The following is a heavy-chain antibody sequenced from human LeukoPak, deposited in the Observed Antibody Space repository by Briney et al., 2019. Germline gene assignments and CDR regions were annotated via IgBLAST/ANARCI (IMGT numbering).Heavy chain of an antibody. CDR1: GYTFTSYD. CDR2: ISAYNGNT. Sequence: ASVKVSCKASGYTFTSYDINWVRQAPGQGLERMGWISAYNGNTNYAQKLQGRVTMTTDTSTSTAYMELRSLRSDDTAVYYCARVQQWLYYFDYWGQGTLVTVSS. CDR3: ARVQQWLYYFDY. J-gene: IGHJ4*02. V-gene: IGHV1-18*01. D-gene: IGHD6-19*01.